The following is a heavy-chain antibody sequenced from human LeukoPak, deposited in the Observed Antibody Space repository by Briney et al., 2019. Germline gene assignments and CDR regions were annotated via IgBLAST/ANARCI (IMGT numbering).Heavy chain of an antibody. Sequence: GGSLRLSCAASGFPLSDYVMHWVRQAPGKGLEWVAVIRYDGNNKYYADSVKGRFTISRDNSKNMLYLQMNSLGTEDTAVYYCAKDRWGAVASFDYWGQGTLVTVSS. V-gene: IGHV3-30*02. J-gene: IGHJ4*02. CDR1: GFPLSDYV. CDR2: IRYDGNNK. D-gene: IGHD6-19*01. CDR3: AKDRWGAVASFDY.